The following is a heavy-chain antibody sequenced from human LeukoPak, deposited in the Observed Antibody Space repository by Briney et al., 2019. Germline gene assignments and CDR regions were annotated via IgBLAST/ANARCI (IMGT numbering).Heavy chain of an antibody. CDR3: ARGRMGGGNDY. Sequence: ASVKVSCKASGYTFTGYNMHWVRQAPGQGLEWMGWIDPNSGGTNYAQKFQGRVTMTRDTSISTAYMELSSLRSDDTAVYYCARGRMGGGNDYWGQGTLVTVSS. V-gene: IGHV1-2*02. J-gene: IGHJ4*02. CDR2: IDPNSGGT. CDR1: GYTFTGYN. D-gene: IGHD2-15*01.